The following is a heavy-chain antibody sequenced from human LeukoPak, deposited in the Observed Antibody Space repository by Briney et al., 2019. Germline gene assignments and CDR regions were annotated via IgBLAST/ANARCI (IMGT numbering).Heavy chain of an antibody. Sequence: GGSLRLSCAASGFTFSSYSMNWVRQAPGKGLEWVSSISSSSSYIYYADSVKGRFTISRDNSKNTLYLQMNSLRAEDTALYYCAKLSGTYGTTSRILDSWGQGTLVTVSS. V-gene: IGHV3-21*04. CDR2: ISSSSSYI. D-gene: IGHD1-1*01. J-gene: IGHJ4*02. CDR3: AKLSGTYGTTSRILDS. CDR1: GFTFSSYS.